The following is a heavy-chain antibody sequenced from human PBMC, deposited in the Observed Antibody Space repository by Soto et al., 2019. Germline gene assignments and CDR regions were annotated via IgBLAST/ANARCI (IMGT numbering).Heavy chain of an antibody. CDR1: GFTFRNYA. V-gene: IGHV3-23*01. Sequence: EVQLLESGGGLVQPGGSLRLSCVASGFTFRNYAMTWVRQAPGKGLEWVSGISDSGDRTFYADSVRGRFTISRDNSRDTLYLQMSSLRAEDTAVYYCARDQRCSHASCYCLYWGQGSLVTVSS. J-gene: IGHJ4*02. CDR3: ARDQRCSHASCYCLY. CDR2: ISDSGDRT. D-gene: IGHD2-15*01.